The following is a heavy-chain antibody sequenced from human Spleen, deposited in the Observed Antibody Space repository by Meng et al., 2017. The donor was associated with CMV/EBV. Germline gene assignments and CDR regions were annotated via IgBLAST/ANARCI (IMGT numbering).Heavy chain of an antibody. CDR1: GGSLIGAY. D-gene: IGHD2-8*02. CDR3: ARRPTGIDY. CDR2: IIHGGSP. J-gene: IGHJ4*02. Sequence: QVQLQQWGAGLLKPSGTLALTCAVNGGSLIGAYWNWIRQPPGKGLEWIGEIIHGGSPSYNPSLKSRVTISIDTSKNQLSLMLSSVTAADTAVYYCARRPTGIDYWGQGTLVTVSS. V-gene: IGHV4-34*02.